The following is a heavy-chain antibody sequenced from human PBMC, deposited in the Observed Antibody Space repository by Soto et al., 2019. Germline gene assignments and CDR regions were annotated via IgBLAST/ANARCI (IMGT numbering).Heavy chain of an antibody. CDR1: GYTFTNYG. CDR3: AREGQAPYYYYGMAV. J-gene: IGHJ6*02. CDR2: ISGYNGNT. V-gene: IGHV1-18*01. Sequence: QVQVVQSGDEVKKPGASVKVSCKASGYTFTNYGFSWVRQAPGQGLEWMGWISGYNGNTKYAEKFQGRVTMTTDTPTSTAHMELRSLRSDDTAVYYCAREGQAPYYYYGMAVWGQGTAVTVSS.